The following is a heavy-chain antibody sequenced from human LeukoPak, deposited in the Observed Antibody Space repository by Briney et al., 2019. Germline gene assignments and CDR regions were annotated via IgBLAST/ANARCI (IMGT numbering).Heavy chain of an antibody. CDR3: ARKTDRLGAVGRDRYFDL. CDR2: ITGLRSME. Sequence: PGGSLRLSCATSGFAFSDYEFTWVRQAPGKGLEWVSSITGLRSMEYYAESVKGRFTISRDNAKNSLYLQMTSLRPEDTAIYYCARKTDRLGAVGRDRYFDLWGRGTLITVSS. CDR1: GFAFSDYE. D-gene: IGHD6-13*01. J-gene: IGHJ2*01. V-gene: IGHV3-48*03.